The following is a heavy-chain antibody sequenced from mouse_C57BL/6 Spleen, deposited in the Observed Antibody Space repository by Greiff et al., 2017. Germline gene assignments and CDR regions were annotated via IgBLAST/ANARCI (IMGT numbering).Heavy chain of an antibody. CDR1: GFTFSSYG. CDR2: ISSGGSYT. Sequence: EVQLVESGGDLVKPGGSLKLSCAASGFTFSSYGMSWVRQTPDKRLEWVATISSGGSYTYYPDSVKGRFTISRDNAKNTLYLRMSSLKSEDTAMYYCARSITTVVTHYYAMDYWGQGTSVTVSS. J-gene: IGHJ4*01. D-gene: IGHD1-1*01. V-gene: IGHV5-6*01. CDR3: ARSITTVVTHYYAMDY.